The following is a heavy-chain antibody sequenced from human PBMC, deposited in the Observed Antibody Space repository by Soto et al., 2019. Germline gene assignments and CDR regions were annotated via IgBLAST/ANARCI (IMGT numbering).Heavy chain of an antibody. J-gene: IGHJ6*02. V-gene: IGHV3-33*01. CDR1: GFHFSSHG. CDR3: ARDAQQLANYGMDV. Sequence: QVQLVESGGNVVQPGRSLRLSCAASGFHFSSHGMHWVRQAPGKGLEWVAHLWAGGNSAYYAYSVKGRFTISSDQSKNTLYLQMNSLEAEDTAVYYCARDAQQLANYGMDVWGQGTTVTVSS. D-gene: IGHD6-13*01. CDR2: LWAGGNSA.